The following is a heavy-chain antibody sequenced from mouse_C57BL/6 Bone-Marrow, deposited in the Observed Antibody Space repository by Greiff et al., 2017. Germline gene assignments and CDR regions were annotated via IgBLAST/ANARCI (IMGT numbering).Heavy chain of an antibody. D-gene: IGHD1-1*01. J-gene: IGHJ2*01. CDR2: IHPNSGST. CDR1: GYTFTSYW. CDR3: ARLVVPNY. V-gene: IGHV1-64*01. Sequence: QVQLQQPGAELVKPGASVTLSFKASGYTFTSYWLHWVKQRPGQGLEWIGMIHPNSGSTNYPEKVKSKATLTVDKSSSTAYMQLSILTSEDSAVYYCARLVVPNYWGQGTTLTGAS.